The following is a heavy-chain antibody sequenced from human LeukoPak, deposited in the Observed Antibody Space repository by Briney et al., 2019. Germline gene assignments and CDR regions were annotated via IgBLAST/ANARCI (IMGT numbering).Heavy chain of an antibody. J-gene: IGHJ4*02. CDR2: IYSDGST. CDR3: ARDLGLRGNCIDY. Sequence: GGSLRLSCAASGLNVDSTYMTWVRQAPGKGLEWVSVIYSDGSTYSSDSVQGRFTISRDNSKNTQYLQMNSLRAEDTAVYYCARDLGLRGNCIDYWGQGTLVTVSS. V-gene: IGHV3-53*01. CDR1: GLNVDSTY. D-gene: IGHD4-17*01.